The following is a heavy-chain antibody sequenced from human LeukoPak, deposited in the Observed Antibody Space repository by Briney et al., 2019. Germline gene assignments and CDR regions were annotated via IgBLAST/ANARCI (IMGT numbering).Heavy chain of an antibody. Sequence: GGSLRLSCAASGFTFSNAWMSWVRQAPGKGLEWVGRIKSKTDGGTTDYAAPVKGRFTISRDDSKNTLYLQMNSLKTEDTAVYYCTTDSPDQIGEPPPWFDLWGQGTLVTVSS. V-gene: IGHV3-15*01. CDR1: GFTFSNAW. CDR2: IKSKTDGGTT. D-gene: IGHD3-10*01. CDR3: TTDSPDQIGEPPPWFDL. J-gene: IGHJ5*02.